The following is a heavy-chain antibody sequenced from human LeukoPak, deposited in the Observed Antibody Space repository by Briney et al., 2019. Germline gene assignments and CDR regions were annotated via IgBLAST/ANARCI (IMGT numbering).Heavy chain of an antibody. CDR3: ARDSGSYYYDSSGYYSMGTLDY. J-gene: IGHJ4*02. V-gene: IGHV1-18*01. D-gene: IGHD3-22*01. CDR1: GYTFTSYG. CDR2: ISAYNGNT. Sequence: ASVKVSCKASGYTFTSYGISWVRQAPGQGLEWMGWISAYNGNTNYAQKLQGRVTMTTDTSTSTAYMELSSLRSEDTAVYYCARDSGSYYYDSSGYYSMGTLDYWGQGTLVTVSS.